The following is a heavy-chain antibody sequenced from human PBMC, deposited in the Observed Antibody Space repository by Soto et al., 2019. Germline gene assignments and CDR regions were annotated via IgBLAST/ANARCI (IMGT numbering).Heavy chain of an antibody. Sequence: SETLSLTCTVSGCSIVTYYWSWILKTPGKGLEWIGYIYYRGNTGYNPSLKSRVTISVDTSKNQFSLKLSSVPAADTAVYYCASSNIAAAGFYYYGMDVWGRGTTVT. CDR2: IYYRGNT. CDR1: GCSIVTYY. CDR3: ASSNIAAAGFYYYGMDV. V-gene: IGHV4-59*01. D-gene: IGHD6-13*01. J-gene: IGHJ6*02.